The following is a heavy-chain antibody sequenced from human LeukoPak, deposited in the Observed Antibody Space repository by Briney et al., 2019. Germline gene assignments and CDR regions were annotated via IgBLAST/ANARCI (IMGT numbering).Heavy chain of an antibody. J-gene: IGHJ6*02. Sequence: SETLSLTCTVSGGSISNYYWSWIRQPPGKGLEWIGYIYYRGSTNYNPSLKSRVTISVDTSKNQFSLKLSSVTAADTAVNYCARVGGDYGMDVWGQGTTVTVSS. V-gene: IGHV4-59*01. CDR3: ARVGGDYGMDV. D-gene: IGHD3-16*01. CDR1: GGSISNYY. CDR2: IYYRGST.